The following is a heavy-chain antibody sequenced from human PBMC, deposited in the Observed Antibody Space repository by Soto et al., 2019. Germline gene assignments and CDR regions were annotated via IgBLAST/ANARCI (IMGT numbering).Heavy chain of an antibody. CDR3: ARGGYYYDSSGSYNWFDP. CDR1: GGSISSGDYY. Sequence: QVQLQESGPGLVKPSQTLSLTCTVSGGSISSGDYYWSWIRQPPGKGLEWIGYIYYSGSTYYNPXXKSRVTISVDXXKXQXXLKLSSVTAADTAVYYCARGGYYYDSSGSYNWFDPWGQGTLVTVSS. CDR2: IYYSGST. J-gene: IGHJ5*02. D-gene: IGHD3-22*01. V-gene: IGHV4-30-4*01.